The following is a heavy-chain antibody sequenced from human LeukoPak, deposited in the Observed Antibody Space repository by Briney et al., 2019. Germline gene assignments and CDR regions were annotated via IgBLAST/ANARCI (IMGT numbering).Heavy chain of an antibody. CDR2: IGSGADL. Sequence: PGGSLRLSCAGSGFAFGVHAMSWVRQAPGKGPEWVATIGSGADLFYAESVKGRFTISRDDPRNTVWLQMNSLRAEDTALYYCAKDWTPHNRVYDCLDAWGQGTQVTVSS. J-gene: IGHJ5*02. CDR1: GFAFGVHA. D-gene: IGHD3-16*01. V-gene: IGHV3-23*01. CDR3: AKDWTPHNRVYDCLDA.